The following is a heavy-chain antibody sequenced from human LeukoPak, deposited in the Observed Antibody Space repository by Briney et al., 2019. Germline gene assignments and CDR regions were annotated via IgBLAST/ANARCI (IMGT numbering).Heavy chain of an antibody. J-gene: IGHJ5*02. V-gene: IGHV4-34*01. D-gene: IGHD3-16*01. CDR2: VSPGGST. Sequence: KPSETLSLTCAMHSESSGGDDWTWIRQPPGKGLEWIGEVSPGGSTRYNPPLRSRVTISLDTSRSRFSLRLSSVTAADTGVYYCARDGGTRLGFDPWGQGTLVTVSS. CDR1: SESSGGDD. CDR3: ARDGGTRLGFDP.